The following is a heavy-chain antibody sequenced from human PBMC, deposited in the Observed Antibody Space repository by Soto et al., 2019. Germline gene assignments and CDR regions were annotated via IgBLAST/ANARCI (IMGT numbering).Heavy chain of an antibody. J-gene: IGHJ4*02. Sequence: PGGSLRLSCAASGFTFSSYSMNWVRQAPGKGLEWVSSISSSSSYIYYADSVKGRFTISRDNAKDSLYLQMNSLRGEDTAVYYCARYFRGSGRYFFDYWGQGTLVTVSS. V-gene: IGHV3-21*04. CDR2: ISSSSSYI. CDR1: GFTFSSYS. D-gene: IGHD6-19*01. CDR3: ARYFRGSGRYFFDY.